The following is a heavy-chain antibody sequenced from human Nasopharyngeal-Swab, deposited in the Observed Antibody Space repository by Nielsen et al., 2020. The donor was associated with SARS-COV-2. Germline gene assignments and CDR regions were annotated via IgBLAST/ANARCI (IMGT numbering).Heavy chain of an antibody. D-gene: IGHD2-2*01. Sequence: ASVKVSCKASGYTFTSYYMHWVRQAPGQGLEWMGIINPSGGSTSYAQKFQGRVTMTRDTSTSTVYMELSSLRSEDTAAYYCARNIVVVPAAVLYYYYGMDVWGQGTTVTVSS. J-gene: IGHJ6*02. CDR1: GYTFTSYY. CDR2: INPSGGST. CDR3: ARNIVVVPAAVLYYYYGMDV. V-gene: IGHV1-46*01.